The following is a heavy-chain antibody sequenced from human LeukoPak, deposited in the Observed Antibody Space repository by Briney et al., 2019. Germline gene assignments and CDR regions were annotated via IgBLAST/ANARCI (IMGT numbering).Heavy chain of an antibody. CDR1: GGTFNSYA. CDR3: ARSPPGLIYMDV. D-gene: IGHD2-8*01. V-gene: IGHV1-69*13. CDR2: FIPIFGTA. Sequence: SVKVSCKASGGTFNSYAISWVRQAPGQGFEWLGGFIPIFGTANYAQKFQGRVMITADESTSAAYMDLNSLRSEDTAVYYCARSPPGLIYMDVWGKGTTVSVSS. J-gene: IGHJ6*03.